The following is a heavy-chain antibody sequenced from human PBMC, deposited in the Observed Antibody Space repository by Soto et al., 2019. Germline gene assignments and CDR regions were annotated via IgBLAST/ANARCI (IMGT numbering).Heavy chain of an antibody. V-gene: IGHV3-30-3*01. CDR1: GFTFSSYA. J-gene: IGHJ5*02. Sequence: LRLSCAASGFTFSSYAMHWVRQAPGKGLEWVAVISYDGSNKYYADSVKGRFTISRDNSKNTLYLQMNSLRAEDTAVYYCARDSALMVYADNWFDPWGQGTLVTVSS. CDR2: ISYDGSNK. D-gene: IGHD2-8*01. CDR3: ARDSALMVYADNWFDP.